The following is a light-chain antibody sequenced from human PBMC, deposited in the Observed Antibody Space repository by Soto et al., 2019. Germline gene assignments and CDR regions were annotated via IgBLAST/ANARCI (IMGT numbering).Light chain of an antibody. CDR1: QGIDNY. Sequence: DFQMTQSPSAMSASVGDRVTITCRASQGIDNYLAWFQQKPGKVPQRLIYAASTLQSGVPSRFSGSGSGTEFTLTISSLQPEDFATYYCLQHRSYPLTFGGGTKVEIK. CDR3: LQHRSYPLT. J-gene: IGKJ4*01. V-gene: IGKV1-17*03. CDR2: AAS.